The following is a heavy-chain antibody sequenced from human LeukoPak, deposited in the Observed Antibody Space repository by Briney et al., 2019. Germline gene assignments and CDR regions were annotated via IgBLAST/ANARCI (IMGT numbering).Heavy chain of an antibody. Sequence: GGSLRLSCAASRFYFSTYDMNWVRQAPGKGLEWVSYISSSSSTRYYTESVKGRFTTSRDNSKNSLYLQMNSLRAEDTAVYYCAREGLVATIDYWAQGTLVTVSS. CDR2: ISSSSSTR. CDR3: AREGLVATIDY. D-gene: IGHD5-12*01. J-gene: IGHJ4*02. CDR1: RFYFSTYD. V-gene: IGHV3-48*04.